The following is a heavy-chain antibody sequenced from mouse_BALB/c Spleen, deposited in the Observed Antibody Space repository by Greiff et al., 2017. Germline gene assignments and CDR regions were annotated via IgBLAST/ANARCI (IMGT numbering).Heavy chain of an antibody. Sequence: EVKVVESGGGLVQPGGSLRLSCATSGFTFTDYYMSWVRQPPGKALEWLGFIRNKANGYTTEYSASVKGRFTISRDNSQSILYLQMNTLRAEDSATYYCARDGYGNYVGYFDYWGQGTTLTVSS. J-gene: IGHJ2*01. V-gene: IGHV7-3*02. CDR2: IRNKANGYTT. D-gene: IGHD2-10*02. CDR3: ARDGYGNYVGYFDY. CDR1: GFTFTDYY.